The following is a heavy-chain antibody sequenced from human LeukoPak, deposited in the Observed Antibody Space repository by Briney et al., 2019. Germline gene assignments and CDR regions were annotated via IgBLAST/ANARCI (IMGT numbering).Heavy chain of an antibody. D-gene: IGHD2-15*01. CDR2: INPNSGGT. V-gene: IGHV1-2*02. CDR3: ARDLTCSGGACYSGDY. CDR1: GYTFTGYY. Sequence: ASVKVSCKASGYTFTGYYMHWVRQAPGQGLEWMGWINPNSGGTNYAQKFQGRVTMTGDTSISTAYMELSRLRSDDTAVYCCARDLTCSGGACYSGDYWGQGTLVTVSS. J-gene: IGHJ4*02.